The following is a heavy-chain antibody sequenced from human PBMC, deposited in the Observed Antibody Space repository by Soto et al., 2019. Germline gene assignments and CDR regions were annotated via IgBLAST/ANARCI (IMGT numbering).Heavy chain of an antibody. V-gene: IGHV4-39*01. CDR3: TGSSSRIGMDV. J-gene: IGHJ6*02. Sequence: LSLTCTVSGGSISSSSYYWGWIRQPPGKGLEWIGSIYYSGSTYYNPSLKSRVTISVDTSKNQFSLKLSSVTAADTAVYYCTGSSSRIGMDVWGQGTTVTVS. D-gene: IGHD6-6*01. CDR2: IYYSGST. CDR1: GGSISSSSYY.